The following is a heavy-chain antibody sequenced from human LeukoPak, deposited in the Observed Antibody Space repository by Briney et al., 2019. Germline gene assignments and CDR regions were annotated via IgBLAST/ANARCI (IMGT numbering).Heavy chain of an antibody. J-gene: IGHJ4*02. D-gene: IGHD3-3*01. CDR2: IYYSGST. CDR3: ARSFAGGSGYSYFDY. Sequence: PSETLSLTCTVSGGSISSYYWSWLRQPPGKVLEWIGYIYYSGSTNYNPSLESRVTISLDTSKNQFSLKLSSVTAADTAVYYCARSFAGGSGYSYFDYWGQGILVTVSS. V-gene: IGHV4-59*08. CDR1: GGSISSYY.